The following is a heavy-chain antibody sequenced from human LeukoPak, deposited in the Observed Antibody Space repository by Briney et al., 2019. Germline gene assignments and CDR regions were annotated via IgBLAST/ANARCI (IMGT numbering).Heavy chain of an antibody. CDR1: AYSISSGYY. V-gene: IGHV4-38-2*02. CDR3: ARDLSSDYDILTGYYYYYYMDV. D-gene: IGHD3-9*01. CDR2: FYHSGST. Sequence: PSETLSLTCTVSAYSISSGYYWGWVRQPPGQGLEWIGNFYHSGSTYCNPSLKRRVTISVDTAKNHLSVKLSSVTAADTAVYYCARDLSSDYDILTGYYYYYYMDVWGKGTTVTISS. J-gene: IGHJ6*03.